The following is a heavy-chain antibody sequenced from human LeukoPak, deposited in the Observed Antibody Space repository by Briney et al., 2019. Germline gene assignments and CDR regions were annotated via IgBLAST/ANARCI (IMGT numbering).Heavy chain of an antibody. Sequence: PGXXXRXSCAASGFTFSSYSMNWVRQAPGKGLEWVSSISSSSSYIYYADSVKGRFTISRDNAKNSLYLQMNSLRAEDTAVYYCAGTYYYGSGSYYYFDYWGQGTLVTVSS. J-gene: IGHJ4*02. CDR1: GFTFSSYS. V-gene: IGHV3-21*01. D-gene: IGHD3-10*01. CDR3: AGTYYYGSGSYYYFDY. CDR2: ISSSSSYI.